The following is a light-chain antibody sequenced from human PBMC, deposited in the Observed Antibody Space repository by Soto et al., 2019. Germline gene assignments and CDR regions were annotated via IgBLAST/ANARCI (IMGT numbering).Light chain of an antibody. CDR2: EAS. Sequence: DIHMTQTPSSLCASVIYRVTITCRASQSINKWLAWYQQKPGKAPTLLIYEASILQNGVPSRLSGTESGTEFTLTISRLRPDDFATHYCQQYNDYSAWTFGQGTKVDI. J-gene: IGKJ1*01. V-gene: IGKV1-5*03. CDR3: QQYNDYSAWT. CDR1: QSINKW.